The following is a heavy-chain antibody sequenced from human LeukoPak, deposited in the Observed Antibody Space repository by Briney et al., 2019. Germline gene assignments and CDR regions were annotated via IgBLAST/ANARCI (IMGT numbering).Heavy chain of an antibody. Sequence: GGSLGLSCAASGFTVRSNYMSWVRQAPGKGLEWVSVIYSGGSTYSADSVKGRFTISRDNSKNTLYLQMNSLRAEDTAVYYCARDIAVAGSWNIWGQGTMVTVSS. D-gene: IGHD6-19*01. CDR3: ARDIAVAGSWNI. V-gene: IGHV3-53*01. CDR1: GFTVRSNY. J-gene: IGHJ3*02. CDR2: IYSGGST.